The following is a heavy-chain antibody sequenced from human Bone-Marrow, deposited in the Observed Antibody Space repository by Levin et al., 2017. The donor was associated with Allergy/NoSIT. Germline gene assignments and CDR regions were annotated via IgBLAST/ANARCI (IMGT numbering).Heavy chain of an antibody. CDR1: GFTFRDYY. V-gene: IGHV3-11*06. D-gene: IGHD2-21*02. J-gene: IGHJ4*02. CDR3: ARDTPGDWSFDY. Sequence: GESLKISCAASGFTFRDYYMSWVRQAPGKGLEWISYTTGMSDYTTYADSVKGRFTSSRDDAKNSLYLQMNSLRDEDTAVYYCARDTPGDWSFDYWGQGIPVTVSS. CDR2: TTGMSDYT.